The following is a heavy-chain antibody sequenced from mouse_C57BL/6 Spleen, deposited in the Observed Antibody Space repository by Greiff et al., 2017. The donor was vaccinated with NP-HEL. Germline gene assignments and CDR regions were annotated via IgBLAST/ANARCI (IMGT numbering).Heavy chain of an antibody. Sequence: EVQLVESGGGLVKPGGSLKLSCAASGFTFSDYGMHWVRQAPEKGLEWVAYISSGSSTIYYADTVKGRFTISRDNAKNTLFLQMTSLGSEDTAMYYCARPGITTVVATGFDVWGTGTTVTVSS. D-gene: IGHD1-1*01. CDR2: ISSGSSTI. CDR1: GFTFSDYG. J-gene: IGHJ1*03. CDR3: ARPGITTVVATGFDV. V-gene: IGHV5-17*01.